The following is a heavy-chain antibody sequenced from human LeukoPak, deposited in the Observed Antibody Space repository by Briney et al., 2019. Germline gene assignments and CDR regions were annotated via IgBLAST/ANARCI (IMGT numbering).Heavy chain of an antibody. D-gene: IGHD6-13*01. CDR3: ATGWAQAYYYYYMDV. CDR2: IIPIFGTA. CDR1: GGTFSSYA. Sequence: SVKVSCKASGGTFSSYAIIWVRQAPGQGLEWMGGIIPIFGTANYAQKFQGRVTITTDESTSTAYMELSSLRSEDTAVYYCATGWAQAYYYYYMDVWGKGTTVTVSS. J-gene: IGHJ6*03. V-gene: IGHV1-69*05.